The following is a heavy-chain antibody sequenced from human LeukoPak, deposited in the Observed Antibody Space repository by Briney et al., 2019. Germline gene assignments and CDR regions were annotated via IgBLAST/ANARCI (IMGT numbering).Heavy chain of an antibody. Sequence: GGSLRLSCAASGFTFSSYWIHWVRQAPGKGLVWFSRINSDGSSTSYADSVKGRFIISRDNAKNTLYLQMNSLRAEDTAVYYCARSSYGEIDYWGQGTLVTASS. CDR1: GFTFSSYW. CDR2: INSDGSST. J-gene: IGHJ4*02. V-gene: IGHV3-74*01. D-gene: IGHD4-17*01. CDR3: ARSSYGEIDY.